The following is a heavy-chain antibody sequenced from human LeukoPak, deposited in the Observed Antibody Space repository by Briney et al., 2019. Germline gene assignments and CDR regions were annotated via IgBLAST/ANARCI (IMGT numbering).Heavy chain of an antibody. J-gene: IGHJ5*02. D-gene: IGHD3-22*01. Sequence: ASVRVSCKASGYTFRNYAINWVRQAPGQGLEWMGWTDRNTGNPTYAQGFTGRFVFSLDTSVTTAYLQISSLKAEDTAVYYCVRDVGNYDSRGYYLGWFDPWGQGTLVTVFS. CDR1: GYTFRNYA. CDR2: TDRNTGNP. V-gene: IGHV7-4-1*02. CDR3: VRDVGNYDSRGYYLGWFDP.